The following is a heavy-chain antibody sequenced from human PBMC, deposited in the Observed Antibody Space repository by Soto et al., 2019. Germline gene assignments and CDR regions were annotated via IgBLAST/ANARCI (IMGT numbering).Heavy chain of an antibody. CDR1: GFSLSTSGMC. Sequence: SGPTLVNPTQTLTLTCTFSGFSLSTSGMCVSWIRQPPGKALEWLALIGWDDDKYYSTSLKTRLTISKDTSKNQVVLTMTNMDPVDTATYCCARIPAAAGPYYYGMDVWGQGTTVTVSS. CDR2: IGWDDDK. V-gene: IGHV2-70*01. CDR3: ARIPAAAGPYYYGMDV. J-gene: IGHJ6*02. D-gene: IGHD6-13*01.